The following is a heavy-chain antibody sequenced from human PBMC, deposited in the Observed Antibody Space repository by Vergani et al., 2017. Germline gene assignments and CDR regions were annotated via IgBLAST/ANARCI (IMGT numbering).Heavy chain of an antibody. Sequence: VQLVESGGGLVQPGGSLRLSCAASGFTVSSNYMSWVRQAPGKGLEWVSVIYSGGSTYYADSVKGRFTISRDNSKNTLYLQMNSLRAEDTAVYYCAKDLSEQWLVSHFGYWGQGTLVTVSS. CDR3: AKDLSEQWLVSHFGY. CDR1: GFTVSSNY. CDR2: IYSGGST. D-gene: IGHD6-19*01. V-gene: IGHV3-66*01. J-gene: IGHJ4*02.